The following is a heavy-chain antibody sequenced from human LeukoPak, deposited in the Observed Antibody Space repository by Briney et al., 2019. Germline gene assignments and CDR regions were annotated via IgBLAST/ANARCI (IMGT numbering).Heavy chain of an antibody. J-gene: IGHJ4*02. CDR3: ARDLVDTAMGYYFDY. V-gene: IGHV3-7*01. Sequence: PGGSLRLSCAASGFPFSSYWMSWVRQAPGRGLEWVANIKQDGGEKFYVDSVKGRFTISRDNAKNSLYLQMNSLRAEDTAVYYCARDLVDTAMGYYFDYWGQGTLVTVSS. D-gene: IGHD5-18*01. CDR2: IKQDGGEK. CDR1: GFPFSSYW.